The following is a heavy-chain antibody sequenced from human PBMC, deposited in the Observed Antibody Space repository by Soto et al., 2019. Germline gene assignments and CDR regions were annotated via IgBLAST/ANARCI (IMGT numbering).Heavy chain of an antibody. Sequence: PGGSLRLSCTASGFTFGDYAMSWFRQAPGKGLEWVGFIRSKAYGGTTEYAASVKGRFTISRDDSKCIAYLQMNSLKTEDTAVYYCTRSAELRFLEWLSFDYWGQGTLVTVSS. CDR1: GFTFGDYA. CDR3: TRSAELRFLEWLSFDY. D-gene: IGHD3-3*01. CDR2: IRSKAYGGTT. V-gene: IGHV3-49*03. J-gene: IGHJ4*02.